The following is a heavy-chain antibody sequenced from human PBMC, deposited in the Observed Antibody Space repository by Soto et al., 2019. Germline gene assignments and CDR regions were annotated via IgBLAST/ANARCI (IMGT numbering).Heavy chain of an antibody. CDR1: GFSLSTSGMC. V-gene: IGHV2-70*11. J-gene: IGHJ3*02. CDR3: ARIHWNGRPDAFDI. D-gene: IGHD1-1*01. Sequence: ESGPTLVNPTQTLTLTCTFSGFSLSTSGMCVSWIRQPPGKALEWLARIDWDDDKYYSTSLKTRLTISKDTSKNQVVLTMTNMDPVDTATYYCARIHWNGRPDAFDIWGQGTMVTVSS. CDR2: IDWDDDK.